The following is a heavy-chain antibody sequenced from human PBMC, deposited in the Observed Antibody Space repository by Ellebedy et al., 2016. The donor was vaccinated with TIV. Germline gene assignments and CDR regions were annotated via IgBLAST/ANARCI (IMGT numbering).Heavy chain of an antibody. V-gene: IGHV3-64*04. Sequence: GGSLRLSCSVSGFAFNSDALHWVRQAPGKGLQYVSAISGNGISTYYADSVKGRFTISRDQSTDTLFLEMNSLRADDTAVYYCARAVATYFDSWGQGTLVTVSS. CDR1: GFAFNSDA. J-gene: IGHJ4*02. D-gene: IGHD5-12*01. CDR2: ISGNGIST. CDR3: ARAVATYFDS.